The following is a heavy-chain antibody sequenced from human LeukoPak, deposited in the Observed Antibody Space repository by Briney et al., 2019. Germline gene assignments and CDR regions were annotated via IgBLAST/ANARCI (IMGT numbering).Heavy chain of an antibody. Sequence: SETLSLTCTVSGGSISSYYWSWIRQPPGKGLEWIEYIYYSGSTNYNPSLKSRVTISVDTSKNQFSLKLSSVTAADTAVYYCARGPPYLLFDYWGQGTLVTVSS. V-gene: IGHV4-59*01. CDR1: GGSISSYY. D-gene: IGHD2-15*01. CDR3: ARGPPYLLFDY. CDR2: IYYSGST. J-gene: IGHJ4*02.